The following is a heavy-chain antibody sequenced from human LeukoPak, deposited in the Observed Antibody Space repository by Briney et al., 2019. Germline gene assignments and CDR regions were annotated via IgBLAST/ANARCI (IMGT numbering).Heavy chain of an antibody. Sequence: MPGGSLRLSCAASGFTFSNDWMSWVRQAPGKGLEWVGCIKSKTDGGTTDYAATVKSRFTMSRDDSKNTLYLQKNSLKTEDAAVYYCTTTYDQGDYWGQGTLVTVSS. J-gene: IGHJ4*02. CDR3: TTTYDQGDY. CDR1: GFTFSNDW. V-gene: IGHV3-15*01. D-gene: IGHD1-1*01. CDR2: IKSKTDGGTT.